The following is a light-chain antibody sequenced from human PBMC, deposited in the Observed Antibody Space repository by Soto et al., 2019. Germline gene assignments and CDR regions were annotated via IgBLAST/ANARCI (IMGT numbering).Light chain of an antibody. J-gene: IGKJ5*01. V-gene: IGKV1-6*01. Sequence: ATQMAQSPSCLSASLVGRVTITCRASQGIRNELGWYQQKPGKAPKLLIYGASILQSGVPSRFSGSGSGTDFTLTISSLQPEDFATYYCLQDATYPITFGQGTRLEIK. CDR1: QGIRNE. CDR3: LQDATYPIT. CDR2: GAS.